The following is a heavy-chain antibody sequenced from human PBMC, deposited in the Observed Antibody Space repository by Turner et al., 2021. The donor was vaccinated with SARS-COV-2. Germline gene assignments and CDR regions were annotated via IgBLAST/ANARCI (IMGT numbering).Heavy chain of an antibody. D-gene: IGHD3-10*01. CDR3: ARGELWSFSSYDN. V-gene: IGHV1-46*03. J-gene: IGHJ4*02. CDR1: GYIFINYY. Sequence: QVQLVQSGAEVKKPGASVKVSCKASGYIFINYYIHWVRQAPGQGLEWVGIINPSGGGTRYAQKFRGRVTMTRDTSTSTVSMELSSLRSEDTAVYYCARGELWSFSSYDNWGQGTLVTVPS. CDR2: INPSGGGT.